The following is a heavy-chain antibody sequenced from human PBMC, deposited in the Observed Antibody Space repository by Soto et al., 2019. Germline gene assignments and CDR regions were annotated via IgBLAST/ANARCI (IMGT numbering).Heavy chain of an antibody. CDR3: AKDAIAVPARRAGFDY. Sequence: GGSXXXXXAASGFXXSXXAXXXXXXAPXXGLEWLSDVSAGGENTYYADSVMGRFAISRDNNKNILYLQMNSLRAEDTAMYYCAKDAIAVPARRAGFDYWGQGTLVTVSS. CDR2: VSAGGENT. CDR1: GFXXSXXA. D-gene: IGHD6-19*01. J-gene: IGHJ4*02. V-gene: IGHV3-23*01.